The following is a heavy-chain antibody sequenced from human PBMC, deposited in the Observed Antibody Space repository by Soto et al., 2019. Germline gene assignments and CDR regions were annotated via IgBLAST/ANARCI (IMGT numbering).Heavy chain of an antibody. Sequence: EVQLVESAGGLVQPGGSLRLSCAASGFTFSSYDMHWVRQATGKGLELVSAIGTAGDTYYPGSVKGRFTISRENAQNSLDLQMNSLRPGDTAVYSCPRGTSSGYSYMDVWGKGTTVTVSS. CDR3: PRGTSSGYSYMDV. D-gene: IGHD6-19*01. V-gene: IGHV3-13*01. J-gene: IGHJ6*03. CDR2: IGTAGDT. CDR1: GFTFSSYD.